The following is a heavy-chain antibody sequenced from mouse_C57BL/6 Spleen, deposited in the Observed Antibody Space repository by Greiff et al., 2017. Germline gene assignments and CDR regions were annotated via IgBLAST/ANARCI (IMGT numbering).Heavy chain of an antibody. CDR2: INPNNGGT. V-gene: IGHV1-18*01. Sequence: EVQLQQSGPELVKPGASVKIPCKASGYTFTDYNMDWVKQSHGKRLEWIGDINPNNGGTIYNQKFKDKATLTVDKYSSTAYMGLRSLASEDTAVYYCARTDYGNPYAMDYWGQGTSVTVSS. D-gene: IGHD1-1*01. J-gene: IGHJ4*01. CDR3: ARTDYGNPYAMDY. CDR1: GYTFTDYN.